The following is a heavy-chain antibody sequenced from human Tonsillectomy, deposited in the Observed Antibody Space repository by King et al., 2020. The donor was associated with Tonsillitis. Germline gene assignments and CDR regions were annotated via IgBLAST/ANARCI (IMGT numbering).Heavy chain of an antibody. CDR1: GFSISSSYY. CDR2: IYQSGST. J-gene: IGHJ4*02. CDR3: ARDPRSHPGIAVAGFFDY. Sequence: LQLQESGPGLVKPSETLSLTCIVSGFSISSSYYWGWIRQPPGKGLEWIGSIYQSGSTYYNPSLKSRVTISVDTSKNQFSLKLSSVTAADTAVYYCARDPRSHPGIAVAGFFDYWGQGTLVTVSS. V-gene: IGHV4-38-2*02. D-gene: IGHD6-19*01.